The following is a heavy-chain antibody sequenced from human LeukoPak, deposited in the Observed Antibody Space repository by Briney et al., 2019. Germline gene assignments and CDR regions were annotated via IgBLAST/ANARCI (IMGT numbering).Heavy chain of an antibody. CDR2: INPNSGGT. V-gene: IGHV1-2*02. CDR3: ARGPKYYYDSTPLLFDY. CDR1: GYTFTGYY. D-gene: IGHD3-22*01. J-gene: IGHJ4*02. Sequence: ASVKVSCKASGYTFTGYYMHWVRQPPGQGLEWMGWINPNSGGTNYAQKFQGRVTMTRDTSISTAYMELSRLRSDDTAVYYCARGPKYYYDSTPLLFDYWGQGTLVTVSS.